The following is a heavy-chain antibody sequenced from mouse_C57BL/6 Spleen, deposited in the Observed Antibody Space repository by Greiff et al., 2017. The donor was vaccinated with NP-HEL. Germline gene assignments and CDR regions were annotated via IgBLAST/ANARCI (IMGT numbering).Heavy chain of an antibody. CDR2: IYPRSGNT. CDR1: GYTFTSYG. CDR3: ARGGLRRGDY. D-gene: IGHD2-2*01. Sequence: QVQLQQSGAELARPGASVKLSCKASGYTFTSYGISWVKQRTGQGLEWIGEIYPRSGNTYYNEKFKGKATLTADKSSSTAYMELRSLTSEDSAVYFCARGGLRRGDYWGQGTTLTVSS. J-gene: IGHJ2*01. V-gene: IGHV1-81*01.